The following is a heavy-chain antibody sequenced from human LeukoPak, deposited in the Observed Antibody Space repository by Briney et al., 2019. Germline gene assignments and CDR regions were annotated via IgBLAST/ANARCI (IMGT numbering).Heavy chain of an antibody. CDR2: LYNNGST. V-gene: IGHV4-4*07. J-gene: IGHJ5*02. D-gene: IGHD3-9*01. CDR3: ARESPYYDILAGSSGNWFDP. CDR1: DASVSGYY. Sequence: SETLSLTCTVSDASVSGYYWSWIRLPAGKGLEWIGRLYNNGSTNCNPSLKSRVTISVDTSKNQFSLKLSSVTAADTAVYYCARESPYYDILAGSSGNWFDPWGQGTLVTVSS.